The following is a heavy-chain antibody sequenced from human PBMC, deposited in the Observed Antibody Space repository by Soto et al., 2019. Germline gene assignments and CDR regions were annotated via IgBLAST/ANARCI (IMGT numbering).Heavy chain of an antibody. D-gene: IGHD2-15*01. J-gene: IGHJ4*02. CDR1: GGTFSSYT. V-gene: IGHV1-69*08. Sequence: QVQLVQSGAEVKKPGSSVKVSCKASGGTFSSYTISWVRQAPGQGLEWMGRIIPILGIANYAQKIQGRVTITADKSTSTAYMELSSLRSEDTAVYYCAREGGYCSGGSCYADYWGQGTLVTVSS. CDR3: AREGGYCSGGSCYADY. CDR2: IIPILGIA.